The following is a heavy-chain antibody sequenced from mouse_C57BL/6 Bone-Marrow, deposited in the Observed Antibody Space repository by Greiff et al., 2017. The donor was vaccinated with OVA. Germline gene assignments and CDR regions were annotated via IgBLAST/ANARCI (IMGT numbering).Heavy chain of an antibody. D-gene: IGHD2-4*01. CDR1: GYTFTDYN. J-gene: IGHJ2*01. V-gene: IGHV1-18*01. CDR2: INPNNGGT. Sequence: VQLQQSGPELVKPGASVKIPCKASGYTFTDYNMDWVKQSHGKSLEWIGDINPNNGGTIYNQKFKGKATLTVDKSSSTAYMELRSLTSEDTAVYYCARRYYDYDVYYFDYWGQGTTLTVSS. CDR3: ARRYYDYDVYYFDY.